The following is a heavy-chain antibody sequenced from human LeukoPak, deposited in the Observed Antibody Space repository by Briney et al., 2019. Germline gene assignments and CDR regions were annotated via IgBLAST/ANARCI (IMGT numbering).Heavy chain of an antibody. CDR3: VRQQTPHGNFDY. V-gene: IGHV3-23*01. J-gene: IGHJ4*02. CDR2: ISGSGGST. CDR1: GFTFSSYA. Sequence: GGSLRLSCAASGFTFSSYATSWVRQAPGKGLEWVSAISGSGGSTYYADSVKGRFTISRDNSKNTLYLQMNSLRAEDTAVYYCVRQQTPHGNFDYWGQGTLVTVSS. D-gene: IGHD1-1*01.